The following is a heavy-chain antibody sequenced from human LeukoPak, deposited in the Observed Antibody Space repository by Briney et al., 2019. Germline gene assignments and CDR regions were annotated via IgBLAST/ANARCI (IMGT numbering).Heavy chain of an antibody. CDR3: AKGGIAAGGVWDY. CDR1: GFTFSSYG. J-gene: IGHJ4*02. D-gene: IGHD6-13*01. V-gene: IGHV3-30*18. Sequence: GGSLRLSCAASGFTFSSYGMHWVRQAPGKGLEWVAVISYDGSNKYYADSVKGRFTTSRDNSKNTLYLQMNSLRAEDTAVYYCAKGGIAAGGVWDYWGQGTLVTVSS. CDR2: ISYDGSNK.